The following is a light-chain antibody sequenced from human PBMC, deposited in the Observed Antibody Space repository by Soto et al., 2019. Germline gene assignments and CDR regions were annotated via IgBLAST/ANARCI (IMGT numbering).Light chain of an antibody. Sequence: QSVLTQPPSVSGAPGQRVTISCTGSSSNIGAGYDVHWYQQLPGTAPKLLIYGNSNRPSGVPDRFSGSKSGTSASLAITGLLATDEAGYYRQSYDSSLSGCVFGGGTKLTVL. V-gene: IGLV1-40*01. CDR1: SSNIGAGYD. J-gene: IGLJ3*02. CDR2: GNS. CDR3: QSYDSSLSGCV.